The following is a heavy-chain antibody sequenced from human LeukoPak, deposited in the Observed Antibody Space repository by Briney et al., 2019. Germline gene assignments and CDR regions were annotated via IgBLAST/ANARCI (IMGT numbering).Heavy chain of an antibody. D-gene: IGHD3-22*01. CDR3: ARAITPYYYDSSGYYFDY. CDR1: GYTFTGYY. Sequence: PRGSVKVSCKASGYTFTGYYMHWVRQAPGQGLEWMGWINPNSGGTNYAQRFQGRVTMTRDTSISTAYMELSRLRSDDTAVYYCARAITPYYYDSSGYYFDYWGQGTLVTVSS. V-gene: IGHV1-2*02. CDR2: INPNSGGT. J-gene: IGHJ4*02.